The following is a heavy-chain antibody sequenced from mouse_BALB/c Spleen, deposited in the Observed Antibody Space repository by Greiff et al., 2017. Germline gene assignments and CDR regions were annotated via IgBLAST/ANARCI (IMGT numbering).Heavy chain of an antibody. J-gene: IGHJ2*01. CDR3: TRDSLDY. V-gene: IGHV5-6-4*01. CDR1: GFTFSSYT. Sequence: EVQGVESGGGLVKPGGSLKLSCAASGFTFSSYTMSWVRQTPEKRLEWVATISSGGSYTYYPDSVKGRFTISRDNAKNTLYLQMSSLKSEDTAMYYCTRDSLDYWGQGTTLTVSS. CDR2: ISSGGSYT.